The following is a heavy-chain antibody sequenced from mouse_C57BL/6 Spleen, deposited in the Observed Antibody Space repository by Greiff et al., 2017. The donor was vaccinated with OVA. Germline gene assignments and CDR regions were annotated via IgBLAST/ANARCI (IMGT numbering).Heavy chain of an antibody. Sequence: QVQLQQSGAELVKPGASVKMSCKASGYSFTSYWITWVKQRPGQGLEWIGDIYPGSGSTNYNEKFKSKATLTVDTSSSTAYMQLSSLTSEDSAVYYCARPLYGSSYEAMDYWGQGTSVTVSS. V-gene: IGHV1-55*01. CDR3: ARPLYGSSYEAMDY. CDR2: IYPGSGST. D-gene: IGHD1-1*01. CDR1: GYSFTSYW. J-gene: IGHJ4*01.